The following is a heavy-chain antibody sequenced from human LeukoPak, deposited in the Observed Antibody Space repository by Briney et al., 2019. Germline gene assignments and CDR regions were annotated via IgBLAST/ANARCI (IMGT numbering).Heavy chain of an antibody. Sequence: KPSETLSLTCAVYGGSFNNYYWTWVRQCPGKGLEWIGEINHSGSTNYNPSLKSRVTISVHTSKNQFSLKLTSVTAADTAVYYCARGFESDYVWGTYRYYFDYWGQGTLVTVSS. V-gene: IGHV4-34*01. CDR3: ARGFESDYVWGTYRYYFDY. CDR2: INHSGST. J-gene: IGHJ4*02. CDR1: GGSFNNYY. D-gene: IGHD3-16*02.